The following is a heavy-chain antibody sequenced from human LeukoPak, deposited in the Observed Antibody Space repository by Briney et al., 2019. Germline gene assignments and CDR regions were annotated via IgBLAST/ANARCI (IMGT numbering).Heavy chain of an antibody. D-gene: IGHD1-14*01. CDR3: ARELLTYNDY. CDR1: GGSISSYY. Sequence: SETLSLTCTVSGGSISSYYWSWIRQSPGKGLEWIGYIYYSGSTNYNPSLKSRVTISVDTSKNQFSLKLSSVTAADTAVYYCARELLTYNDYWGQGTLVTVSS. V-gene: IGHV4-59*01. J-gene: IGHJ4*02. CDR2: IYYSGST.